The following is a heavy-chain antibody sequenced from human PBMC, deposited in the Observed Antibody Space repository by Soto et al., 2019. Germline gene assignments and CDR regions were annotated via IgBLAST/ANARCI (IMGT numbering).Heavy chain of an antibody. J-gene: IGHJ5*02. Sequence: GGSLRLSAAASGFTFSDAWMSCVRQAPGKGVDWVGRSNSTTAGGTTEYAAPVRGRFTISRDDSKNTLYLQMNSLKTEDTAVYYCTTDLWRIAVVVGSTGYFNPWGQGT. CDR1: GFTFSDAW. V-gene: IGHV3-15*01. CDR3: TTDLWRIAVVVGSTGYFNP. CDR2: SNSTTAGGTT. D-gene: IGHD2-15*01.